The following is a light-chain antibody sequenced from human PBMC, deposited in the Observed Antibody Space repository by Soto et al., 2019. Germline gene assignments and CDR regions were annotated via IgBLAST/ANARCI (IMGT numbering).Light chain of an antibody. CDR3: QKYNSVPIT. V-gene: IGKV1-27*01. CDR2: AAS. Sequence: DIQMTQSPSSLSASVGDRVTITCRASQGISNNLAWYQQKPGKVPRLLIYAASTLQSGVPSRFSGSGSGTDFTLTISSLQPEDVATYYCQKYNSVPITFGQGTRLEMK. CDR1: QGISNN. J-gene: IGKJ5*01.